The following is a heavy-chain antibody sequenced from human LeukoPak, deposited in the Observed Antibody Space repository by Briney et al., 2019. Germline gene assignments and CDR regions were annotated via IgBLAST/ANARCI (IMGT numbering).Heavy chain of an antibody. CDR3: AKRWAYGSGSYTSDFDY. CDR1: GYTFTSYG. Sequence: ASVKVSCKASGYTFTSYGISWVRQAPGQGLEWMGWISAYNGNTNYAQKLQGRVTMTTDTSTSTAYMELRSLRSDDTAVYYCAKRWAYGSGSYTSDFDYWGQGTLVTVSS. J-gene: IGHJ4*02. V-gene: IGHV1-18*01. D-gene: IGHD3-10*01. CDR2: ISAYNGNT.